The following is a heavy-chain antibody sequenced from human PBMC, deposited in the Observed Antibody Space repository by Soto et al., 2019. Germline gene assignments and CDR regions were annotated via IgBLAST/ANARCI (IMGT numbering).Heavy chain of an antibody. D-gene: IGHD2-15*01. CDR2: IYWDDDP. V-gene: IGHV2-5*02. CDR1: GFSRTTSGVV. Sequence: QITLKESGPTLVKPTQTLTLTCTFSGFSRTTSGVVVDWIRQPPGKALEWLALIYWDDDPRYSPSLKNRLTITGDTSENQVVLTMTKMEHVDTATYFCAYIHAVALIAFAACGQGTMVYVAS. J-gene: IGHJ3*01. CDR3: AYIHAVALIAFAA.